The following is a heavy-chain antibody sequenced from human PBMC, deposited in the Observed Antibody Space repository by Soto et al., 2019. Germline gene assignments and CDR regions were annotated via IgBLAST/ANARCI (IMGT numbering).Heavy chain of an antibody. CDR3: ARAPGGSNGYNRFDL. V-gene: IGHV5-51*01. D-gene: IGHD5-18*01. CDR1: GYTFTDYW. Sequence: GESLKISCKGSGYTFTDYWIGWVRQLPGKGLEWMGIVYPSDSDTRYSPSFQGQVTISAAKSITTAYLQWDSLKASDTAIYYCARAPGGSNGYNRFDLWGQGTLVTVSS. CDR2: VYPSDSDT. J-gene: IGHJ4*02.